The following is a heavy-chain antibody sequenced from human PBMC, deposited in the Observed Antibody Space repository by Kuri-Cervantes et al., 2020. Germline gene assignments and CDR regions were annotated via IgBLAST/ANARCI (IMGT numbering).Heavy chain of an antibody. J-gene: IGHJ3*02. Sequence: SQTLSLTCAVSGYSISSGYYWGWIRQPPGKGLEWIGSIYHSGSTYYNPSLKSRVTISVDTSKNQFSLKLSSVTAADTAVYYCASNSSGWYGNDAFDIWGQGTMVTVSS. CDR1: GYSISSGYY. D-gene: IGHD6-19*01. CDR2: IYHSGST. CDR3: ASNSSGWYGNDAFDI. V-gene: IGHV4-38-2*01.